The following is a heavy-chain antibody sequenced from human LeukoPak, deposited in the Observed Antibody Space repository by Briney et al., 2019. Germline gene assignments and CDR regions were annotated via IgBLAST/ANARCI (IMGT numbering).Heavy chain of an antibody. Sequence: SETLSLTCAVYGGSFSGYYWSWIRQPPGKGLEWIGEINHSGSTNYNPSLKSRVTISVDTSENQFSLKLSSVTAADTAVYYCARVVVPAANYYYYYYMDVWGKGTTVTVSS. CDR1: GGSFSGYY. V-gene: IGHV4-34*01. D-gene: IGHD2-2*01. CDR3: ARVVVPAANYYYYYYMDV. CDR2: INHSGST. J-gene: IGHJ6*03.